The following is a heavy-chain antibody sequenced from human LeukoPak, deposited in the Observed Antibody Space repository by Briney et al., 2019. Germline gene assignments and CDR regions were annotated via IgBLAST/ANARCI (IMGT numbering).Heavy chain of an antibody. Sequence: GGSLRLSCVASGFTFSIYAMSWVRQAPGKGLEWVSGTSSSGGSTYYADSVKGRFTISRDNSKNTLYLQMNSLRAEDTAVYYCAKDPYRSGYHYYYYGMDVWGQGTTVTVSS. V-gene: IGHV3-23*01. D-gene: IGHD3-22*01. CDR3: AKDPYRSGYHYYYYGMDV. CDR2: TSSSGGST. J-gene: IGHJ6*02. CDR1: GFTFSIYA.